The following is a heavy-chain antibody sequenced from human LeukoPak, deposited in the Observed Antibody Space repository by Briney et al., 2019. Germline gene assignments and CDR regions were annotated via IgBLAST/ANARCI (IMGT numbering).Heavy chain of an antibody. CDR2: ISNNGGYT. V-gene: IGHV3-23*01. CDR1: GFTFSSSA. CDR3: ARATVVAGSSHFDY. Sequence: QPGGSLRLSCAASGFTFSSSAMSWVRQAPGKGLEWVSTISNNGGYTYYADSVKGRFTISRDNSKNTLYLQMNSLRPEDTAVYYCARATVVAGSSHFDYWGQGTLVTVSS. J-gene: IGHJ4*02. D-gene: IGHD6-19*01.